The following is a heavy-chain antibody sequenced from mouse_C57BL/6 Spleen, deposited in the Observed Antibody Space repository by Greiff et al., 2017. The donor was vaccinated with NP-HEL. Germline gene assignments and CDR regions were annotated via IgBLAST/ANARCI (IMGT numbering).Heavy chain of an antibody. J-gene: IGHJ2*01. CDR3: ARRDGSSFDY. V-gene: IGHV7-3*01. CDR1: GFTFTDYY. CDR2: IRNKANGYTT. Sequence: DVQLQESGGGLVQPGGSLSLSCAASGFTFTDYYMSWVRQPPGKALEWLGFIRNKANGYTTEYSASVKGRFTISRDNSQSILYLQMNALRAEDSATYYCARRDGSSFDYWGQGTTLTVSS. D-gene: IGHD1-1*01.